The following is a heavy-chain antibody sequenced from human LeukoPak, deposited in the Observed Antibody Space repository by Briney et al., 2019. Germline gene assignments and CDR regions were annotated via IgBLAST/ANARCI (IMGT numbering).Heavy chain of an antibody. J-gene: IGHJ3*02. CDR1: GFTFDDSA. CDR3: AKAVAAPGAFNI. Sequence: GGSLRLSCAASGFTFDDSAMHWVRQAPGKGLEWVSGISWDSGNIIYADSVRGRFTISRDNARNSLHLQMNSLRPEDTALYYCAKAVAAPGAFNIWGQGTMVTVSS. D-gene: IGHD6-13*01. V-gene: IGHV3-9*01. CDR2: ISWDSGNI.